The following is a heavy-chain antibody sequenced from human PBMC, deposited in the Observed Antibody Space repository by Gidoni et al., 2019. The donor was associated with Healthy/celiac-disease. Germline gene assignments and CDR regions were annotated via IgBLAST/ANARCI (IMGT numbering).Heavy chain of an antibody. V-gene: IGHV4-61*02. CDR1: GGSISSGSYY. CDR2: IYTSGST. CDR3: ARDPIDCGGDCYPGAFDI. Sequence: QVQLQESGPGLVKPSQTLSLTCTVPGGSISSGSYYWSWLRQPAGKGLEWIGRIYTSGSTNYNPSLKSRVTISVDTSKNQFSLKLSSVTAADTAVYYCARDPIDCGGDCYPGAFDIWGQGTMVTVSS. D-gene: IGHD2-21*02. J-gene: IGHJ3*02.